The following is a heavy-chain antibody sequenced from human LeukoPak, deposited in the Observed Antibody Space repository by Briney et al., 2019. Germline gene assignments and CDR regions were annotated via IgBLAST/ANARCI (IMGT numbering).Heavy chain of an antibody. CDR2: IGALGGST. D-gene: IGHD7-27*01. J-gene: IGHJ4*02. Sequence: GGSLRLSCEASGFTFSRFAMTWVRQAPGKGLEWVSTIGALGGSTNYAASVKGRFTISRDNSKDTLYLQMNNLRAEDTAVYYCAKGTGDTAYYFDFWGQGVLVTVSS. CDR1: GFTFSRFA. CDR3: AKGTGDTAYYFDF. V-gene: IGHV3-23*01.